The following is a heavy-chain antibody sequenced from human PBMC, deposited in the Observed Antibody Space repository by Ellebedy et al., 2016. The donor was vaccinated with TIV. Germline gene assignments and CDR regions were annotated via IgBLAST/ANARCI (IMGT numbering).Heavy chain of an antibody. D-gene: IGHD2-15*01. CDR3: TTDEGGSFDS. J-gene: IGHJ4*02. V-gene: IGHV3-23*01. CDR1: GFALSSYA. CDR2: LSANGIST. Sequence: GGSLRLSCAASGFALSSYAMTWVRQAPGRRLEWVTSLSANGISTYSAESVRGRFTISRNTSENTLYLQMNGLRAEDTALYYCTTDEGGSFDSWGQGTLVTVSS.